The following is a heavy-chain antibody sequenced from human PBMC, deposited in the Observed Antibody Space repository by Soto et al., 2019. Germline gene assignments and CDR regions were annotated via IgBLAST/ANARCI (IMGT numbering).Heavy chain of an antibody. V-gene: IGHV1-46*01. J-gene: IGHJ4*02. CDR2: IYPSSSST. CDR3: ASGSGVPIHACFDS. CDR1: GYIFTDYY. Sequence: ASVKVSCKASGYIFTDYYMHWVRQAPGQGLEWMGLIYPSSSSTSYTQKFQGRVTMTRDTSTSTVHMELSSLRAEDTAVYYCASGSGVPIHACFDSWGQGTLVTVSS. D-gene: IGHD3-3*01.